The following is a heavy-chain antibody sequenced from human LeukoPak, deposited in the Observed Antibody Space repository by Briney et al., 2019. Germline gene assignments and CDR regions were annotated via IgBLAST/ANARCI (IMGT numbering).Heavy chain of an antibody. V-gene: IGHV4-59*01. D-gene: IGHD6-19*01. CDR3: ARDRVAVAGTGWWYFDL. CDR1: GGSISSYY. CDR2: IYYSGST. J-gene: IGHJ2*01. Sequence: SETLSLTCTVSGGSISSYYWSWIRQPPGKGLEWIGYIYYSGSTNYNPSLKSRVTISVGTSKNQFSLRLSSVTAADTAVYYCARDRVAVAGTGWWYFDLWGRSTLVTVSS.